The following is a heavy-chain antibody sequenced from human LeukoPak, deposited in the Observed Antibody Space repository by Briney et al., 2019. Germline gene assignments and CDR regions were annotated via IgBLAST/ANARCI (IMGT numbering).Heavy chain of an antibody. CDR2: ISSSSSYI. J-gene: IGHJ4*02. CDR3: ARVRRAQWLGATDY. Sequence: GGSLRLSCAGTGFTFRTYSMSWVRQAPGKGLEWVSSISSSSSYIYSADSVKGRFTISRDNAKNSLYLQMNSLRADDTAVYYCARVRRAQWLGATDYWGQGTLVTVSS. D-gene: IGHD6-19*01. V-gene: IGHV3-21*01. CDR1: GFTFRTYS.